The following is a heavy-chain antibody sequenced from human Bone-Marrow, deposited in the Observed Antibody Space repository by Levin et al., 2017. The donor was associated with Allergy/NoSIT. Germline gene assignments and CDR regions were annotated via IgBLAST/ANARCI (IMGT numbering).Heavy chain of an antibody. CDR1: GDSISSYY. D-gene: IGHD4-17*01. J-gene: IGHJ4*02. Sequence: ESLKISCSVSGDSISSYYWSWVRQPPGKGLEWIGYIYDTGSTTYNPSVKSRVTMAVATSRNQVSLKVRSVTAADTAVYYCARVRLNTVTTDYFFDKWGQGTLVTVSS. CDR3: ARVRLNTVTTDYFFDK. CDR2: IYDTGST. V-gene: IGHV4-59*01.